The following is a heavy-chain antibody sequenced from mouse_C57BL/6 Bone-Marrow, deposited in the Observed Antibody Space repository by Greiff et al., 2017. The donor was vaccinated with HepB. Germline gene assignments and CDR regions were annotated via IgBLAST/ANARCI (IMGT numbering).Heavy chain of an antibody. D-gene: IGHD1-1*01. Sequence: EVKVVESGGGLVQPGGSMKLSCVASGFTFSNYWMNWVRQSPEKGLEWVAQIRLKSDNYATHYAESVKGMFTISRDDSKSSVYLQMNNLRAEDTGIYYCTAPNYYGSSYGYFDVWGTGTTVTVSS. V-gene: IGHV6-3*01. CDR1: GFTFSNYW. J-gene: IGHJ1*03. CDR2: IRLKSDNYAT. CDR3: TAPNYYGSSYGYFDV.